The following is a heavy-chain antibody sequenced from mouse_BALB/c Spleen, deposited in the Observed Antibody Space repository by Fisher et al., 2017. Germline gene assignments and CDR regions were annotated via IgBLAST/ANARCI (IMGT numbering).Heavy chain of an antibody. V-gene: IGHV1S34*01. CDR3: ARGLGFGAMDY. D-gene: IGHD4-1*01. Sequence: KFKGKATFTVDTSSSTAYMQFNSLTSEDSAVYYCARGLGFGAMDYWGQGTSVTVS. J-gene: IGHJ4*01.